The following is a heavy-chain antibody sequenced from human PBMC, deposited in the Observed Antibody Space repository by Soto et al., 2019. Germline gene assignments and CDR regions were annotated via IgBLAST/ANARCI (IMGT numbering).Heavy chain of an antibody. Sequence: EVQLVESGGGLVQSGGSLRLSCAASGFTFSSYGMSWVRQAPGKGLEWVSRINGNGGSTYYADSVKGRFTISRDNSKNTLYLQMNSLRAGDTAIYYCAKGPAGATIAFAFDIWGQGTMVNVSS. CDR2: INGNGGST. CDR3: AKGPAGATIAFAFDI. D-gene: IGHD5-12*01. J-gene: IGHJ3*02. CDR1: GFTFSSYG. V-gene: IGHV3-23*04.